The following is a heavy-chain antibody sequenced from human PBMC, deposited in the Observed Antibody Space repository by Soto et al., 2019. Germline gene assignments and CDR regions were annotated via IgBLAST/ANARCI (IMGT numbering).Heavy chain of an antibody. Sequence: EVQLVESGGGLVQPGGSPRLSCEASGFTFSRYWMSWIRQAPGKGLEWVANVKQDGSQSYLVDSVKGRFTMSRDNAKNSLFLQMNSLRAEDTAVYYCVRVGSSGWHFDSWGQGTLVTVSS. CDR2: VKQDGSQS. CDR1: GFTFSRYW. J-gene: IGHJ4*02. V-gene: IGHV3-7*01. D-gene: IGHD6-19*01. CDR3: VRVGSSGWHFDS.